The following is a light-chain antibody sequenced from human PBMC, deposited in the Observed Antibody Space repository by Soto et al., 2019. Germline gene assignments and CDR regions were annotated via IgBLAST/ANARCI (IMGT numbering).Light chain of an antibody. CDR1: NSDVGGLNY. V-gene: IGLV2-14*01. CDR3: SSFTISSTWV. CDR2: EVS. J-gene: IGLJ3*02. Sequence: QSVLTQPASVSGSPGQSITISCTGTNSDVGGLNYVSWYQHHPGNAPKLIIYEVSYRPSGVSDRFSGSKSDNTASLTISGLQTDDEADYYCSSFTISSTWVFGGGTKVTAL.